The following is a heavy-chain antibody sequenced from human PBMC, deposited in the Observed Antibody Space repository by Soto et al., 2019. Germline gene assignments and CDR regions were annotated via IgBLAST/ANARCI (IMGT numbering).Heavy chain of an antibody. V-gene: IGHV4-39*01. Sequence: QLQLLESGPGLVKASETLSLTCSVPGGSIRTNRSYWAWIRQPPGKGLEWLANIFHSGSTFYNPSLALRVAVSVDTSKNEFSLKWRSVTAADTAVYYCARQPTTGDTDLWFDPWGQGTLVTVSS. CDR3: ARQPTTGDTDLWFDP. J-gene: IGHJ5*02. CDR1: GGSIRTNRSY. CDR2: IFHSGST. D-gene: IGHD2-21*01.